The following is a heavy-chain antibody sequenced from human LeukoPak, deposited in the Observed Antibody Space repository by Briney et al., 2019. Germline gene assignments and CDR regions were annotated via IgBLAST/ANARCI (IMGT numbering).Heavy chain of an antibody. CDR3: AKPHYYGSGSYFDY. CDR2: ISYDGSNK. J-gene: IGHJ4*02. Sequence: GGSLRLSCAASGFTFSSYGMHWVRQAPGKGLEWVAVISYDGSNKYYADSVKGRFTISRDNSKNTLYLQMNSLRAEDTAVYYCAKPHYYGSGSYFDYWGQGTLVTVSS. CDR1: GFTFSSYG. V-gene: IGHV3-30*18. D-gene: IGHD3-10*01.